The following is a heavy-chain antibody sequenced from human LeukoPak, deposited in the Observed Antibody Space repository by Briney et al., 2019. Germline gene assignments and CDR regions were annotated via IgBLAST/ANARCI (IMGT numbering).Heavy chain of an antibody. CDR1: GDSINSYY. D-gene: IGHD2-2*01. Sequence: SETLSLTCTVSGDSINSYYWSWIRQPPGKGLEWIAYIYYSGNTNYNPSLKSRVTISVDRSKNQFSLKLSSVTAADTAVYYCASRYCSSTSCYFSDAFDIWGQGTMVTVSS. CDR3: ASRYCSSTSCYFSDAFDI. CDR2: IYYSGNT. V-gene: IGHV4-59*12. J-gene: IGHJ3*02.